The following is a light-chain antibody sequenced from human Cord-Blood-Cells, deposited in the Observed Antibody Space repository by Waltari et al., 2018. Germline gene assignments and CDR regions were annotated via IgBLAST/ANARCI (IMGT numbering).Light chain of an antibody. V-gene: IGKV3-20*01. CDR3: QQYGSSPQT. Sequence: EIVLTQSPGTLSLPPAARATLACRASQSVSSSYLAWYQQKPGQAPRLLIYGASSRATGIPDRFSGSGSGTDFTLTISRLEPEDFAVYYCQQYGSSPQTFGQGTKVEIK. CDR2: GAS. J-gene: IGKJ1*01. CDR1: QSVSSSY.